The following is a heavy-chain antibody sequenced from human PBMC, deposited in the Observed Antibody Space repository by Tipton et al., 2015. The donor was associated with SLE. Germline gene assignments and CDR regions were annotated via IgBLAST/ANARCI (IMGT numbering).Heavy chain of an antibody. D-gene: IGHD3-3*01. CDR3: AGEFTNSRRFDY. Sequence: TLSLTCTVSGSSITSPYYWGWVRQPPGKGLEWIGTMFHGGGNTYYNPSLKSRVTTSIDTSKNQFSLRLNFMTAADTALYYCAGEFTNSRRFDYWGQGTLVTVSS. CDR2: MFHGGGNT. V-gene: IGHV4-38-2*02. CDR1: GSSITSPYY. J-gene: IGHJ4*02.